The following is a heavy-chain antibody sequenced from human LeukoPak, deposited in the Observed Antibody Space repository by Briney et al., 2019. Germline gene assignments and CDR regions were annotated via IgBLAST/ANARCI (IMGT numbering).Heavy chain of an antibody. CDR3: ARGENMTSIDY. Sequence: PSETLSLTCAVYGGSFSGYYWSWIRQPPGKGLEWIGEINHSGSTNYNPSLKSRVTISVDTSKNQFSLKLSSVTAADTAVYYCARGENMTSIDYRGQGTLVTVSS. V-gene: IGHV4-34*01. D-gene: IGHD1/OR15-1a*01. CDR2: INHSGST. J-gene: IGHJ4*02. CDR1: GGSFSGYY.